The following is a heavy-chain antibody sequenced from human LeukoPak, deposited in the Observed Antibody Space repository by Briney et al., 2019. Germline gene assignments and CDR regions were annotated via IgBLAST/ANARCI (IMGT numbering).Heavy chain of an antibody. V-gene: IGHV1-18*04. D-gene: IGHD6-6*01. CDR2: IGAYNGNT. CDR3: ARDLQEAARPWYYYYYYYMDV. Sequence: GASVKVSCKASGYTFTGYYMHWVRQAPGQGLEWMGWIGAYNGNTNYAQKLQGRVTMTTDTSTSTAYMELRSLRSDDTAVYYCARDLQEAARPWYYYYYYYMDVWGKGTTVTVSS. CDR1: GYTFTGYY. J-gene: IGHJ6*03.